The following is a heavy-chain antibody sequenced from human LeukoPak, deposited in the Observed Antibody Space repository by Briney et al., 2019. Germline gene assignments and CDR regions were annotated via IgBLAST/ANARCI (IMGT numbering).Heavy chain of an antibody. CDR2: ISAYNGNT. CDR1: GYTFTGCY. J-gene: IGHJ5*02. CDR3: AREQNDWFDP. Sequence: ASVKVSCKASGYTFTGCYMYWVRQAPGQGLEWMGWISAYNGNTNYAQKLQGRVTMTTDTSTSTAYMELRSLRSDDTAVYYCAREQNDWFDPWGQGTLVTVSS. V-gene: IGHV1-18*04.